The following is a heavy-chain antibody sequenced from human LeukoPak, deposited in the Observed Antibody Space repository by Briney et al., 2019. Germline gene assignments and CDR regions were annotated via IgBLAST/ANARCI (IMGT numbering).Heavy chain of an antibody. CDR2: IYSGGST. D-gene: IGHD3-22*01. J-gene: IGHJ4*02. CDR3: AKDPRLYDTSGYYPH. CDR1: GFTVSSHY. Sequence: PGGSLRLSCAASGFTVSSHYMSWVRQAPGKGLEWVSVIYSGGSTSYADSVRGRFTISRDNSKNTVYLQMNSLRPEDTAVYYCAKDPRLYDTSGYYPHWGQGTRVTVSS. V-gene: IGHV3-53*05.